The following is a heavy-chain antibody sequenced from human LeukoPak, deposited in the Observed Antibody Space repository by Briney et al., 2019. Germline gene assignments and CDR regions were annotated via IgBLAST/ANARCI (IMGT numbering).Heavy chain of an antibody. V-gene: IGHV1-46*01. CDR1: GYTFPSYF. CDR2: INPNGDIT. CDR3: ARDAVGRDNWFDP. Sequence: ASVNVSCKTSGYTFPSYFMHWARQAPGQGLEWMGVINPNGDITAYAQQFQGRVTMSSDTSTTTFYLELSSLRSDDTAVYYCARDAVGRDNWFDPWGQGTLVTVSS. J-gene: IGHJ5*02. D-gene: IGHD1-26*01.